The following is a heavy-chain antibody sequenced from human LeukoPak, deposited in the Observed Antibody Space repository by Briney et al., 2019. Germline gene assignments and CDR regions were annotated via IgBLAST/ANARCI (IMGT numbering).Heavy chain of an antibody. CDR2: ISSSSSYI. CDR3: ARYGITDDGCGGDCYYYYMDV. CDR1: GFTFSSYS. Sequence: AGGSLRLSCAASGFTFSSYSMNWVRQAPGKGLEWVSSISSSSSYIYYADSVKGRFTISRDNAKNSLYLQMNSLRAEDTAVYYCARYGITDDGCGGDCYYYYMDVWGKGTTVTVSS. D-gene: IGHD2-21*01. V-gene: IGHV3-21*01. J-gene: IGHJ6*03.